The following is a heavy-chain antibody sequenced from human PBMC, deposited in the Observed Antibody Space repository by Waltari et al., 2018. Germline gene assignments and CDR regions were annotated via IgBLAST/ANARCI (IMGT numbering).Heavy chain of an antibody. V-gene: IGHV4-30-4*08. Sequence: QVQLLESGPELVKPSQTLSLTCTVSGDSISSRDHYWSWIRQSPGKGLEWIGYIYDSGTTNYNPSLKSRVIISGDTSKNQFSLNLISVTAADTAVYYCARDGYNGFFDVWGQGARVTVSS. CDR1: GDSISSRDHY. J-gene: IGHJ3*01. CDR3: ARDGYNGFFDV. CDR2: IYDSGTT. D-gene: IGHD5-12*01.